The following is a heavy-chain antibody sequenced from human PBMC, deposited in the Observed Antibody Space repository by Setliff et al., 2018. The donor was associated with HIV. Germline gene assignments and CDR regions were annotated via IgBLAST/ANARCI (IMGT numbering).Heavy chain of an antibody. CDR2: INHSGTA. CDR3: AGLSDFLDY. J-gene: IGHJ4*02. V-gene: IGHV4-34*01. D-gene: IGHD2-21*01. CDR1: GGSLSSSY. Sequence: SETLSLTCADYGGSLSSSYWTWIRQAPGKGLEWIGEINHSGTANYNPSLKSRVTMSLDRSKRQFSLKLTSLTAADTAVYYCAGLSDFLDYWGLGNLVTVSS.